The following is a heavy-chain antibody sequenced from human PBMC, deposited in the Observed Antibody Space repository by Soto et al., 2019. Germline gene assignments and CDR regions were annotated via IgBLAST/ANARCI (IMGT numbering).Heavy chain of an antibody. D-gene: IGHD3-10*01. Sequence: APGKGLEWVSAISGSGGSTYYADSVKGRFTISRDNSKNTLYLQMNSLRAEDTAVYYCAKDGLGFGELPYSAYWGQGTLVTVSS. J-gene: IGHJ4*02. V-gene: IGHV3-23*01. CDR2: ISGSGGST. CDR3: AKDGLGFGELPYSAY.